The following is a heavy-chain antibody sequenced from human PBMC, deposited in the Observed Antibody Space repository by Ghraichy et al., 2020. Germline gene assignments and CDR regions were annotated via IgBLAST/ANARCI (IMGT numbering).Heavy chain of an antibody. V-gene: IGHV4-34*01. Sequence: SETLSLTCAVYGGSFSGYYWSWIRQPPGKGLEWIGEINHSGSTNYNPSLKSRVTISVDTSKNQFSLKLSSVTAADTAVYYCASLVGATSIDYWGQGTLVTVSS. J-gene: IGHJ4*02. CDR3: ASLVGATSIDY. CDR2: INHSGST. D-gene: IGHD1-26*01. CDR1: GGSFSGYY.